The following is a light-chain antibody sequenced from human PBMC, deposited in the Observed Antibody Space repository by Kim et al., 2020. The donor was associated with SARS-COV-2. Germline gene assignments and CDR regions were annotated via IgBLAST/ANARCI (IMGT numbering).Light chain of an antibody. CDR2: LNSDGRH. Sequence: VNITCNLSSGNSSYAIAWHQQQPEKGPRYLMKLNSDGRHSKGDGIPDRFSGSSSGAERYLTISSLQSEDEADYYCQTRGTGIWVFGGGTKLTVL. J-gene: IGLJ3*02. V-gene: IGLV4-69*01. CDR1: SGNSSYA. CDR3: QTRGTGIWV.